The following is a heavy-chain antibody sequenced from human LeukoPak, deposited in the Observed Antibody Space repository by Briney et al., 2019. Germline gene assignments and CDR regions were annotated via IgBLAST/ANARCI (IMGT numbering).Heavy chain of an antibody. CDR2: IYYSGST. V-gene: IGHV4-59*08. CDR1: GGSISSYY. Sequence: SETLSLTCTVSGGSISSYYWSWIRQPPGKGLEWIGYIYYSGSTNYNPSLKSRVTISVDTSKNQFSLKLSSVTAADTAVYYCASGATTKTSSFDYWGQGTLVTVSS. D-gene: IGHD5-12*01. CDR3: ASGATTKTSSFDY. J-gene: IGHJ4*02.